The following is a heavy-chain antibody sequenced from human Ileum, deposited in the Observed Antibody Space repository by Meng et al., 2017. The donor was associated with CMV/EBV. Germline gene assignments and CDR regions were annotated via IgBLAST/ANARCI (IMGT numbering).Heavy chain of an antibody. CDR1: GFTFSSYA. D-gene: IGHD2/OR15-2a*01. Sequence: GESLKISCAASGFTFSSYAMSWVRQTPGKGLEWVSAISGSGGSTFYADSVKGRFTISRDNSKNTLYLQMNSLRAEDTAVYYCARDYSHQVVASTHDAFDLWGQGTMVTVSS. V-gene: IGHV3-23*01. CDR2: ISGSGGST. J-gene: IGHJ3*01. CDR3: ARDYSHQVVASTHDAFDL.